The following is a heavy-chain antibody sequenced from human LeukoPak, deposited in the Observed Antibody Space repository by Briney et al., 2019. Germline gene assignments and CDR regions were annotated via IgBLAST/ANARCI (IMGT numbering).Heavy chain of an antibody. CDR3: ASVFLRYDSSGYYYFDY. CDR1: GFTFSSYE. J-gene: IGHJ4*02. D-gene: IGHD3-22*01. CDR2: ISSSGSTI. V-gene: IGHV3-48*03. Sequence: GGSLRLSCAASGFTFSSYEMNWVRQAPGKGLEWVSYISSSGSTIYYADSVKGRFTISRDNAKNSLYLQMNSLRAEDTAVYYCASVFLRYDSSGYYYFDYWGQGTLVTVSS.